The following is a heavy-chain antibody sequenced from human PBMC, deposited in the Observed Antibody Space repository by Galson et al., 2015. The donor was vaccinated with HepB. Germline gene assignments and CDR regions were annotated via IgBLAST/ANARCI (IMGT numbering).Heavy chain of an antibody. CDR1: GFTFSSYS. J-gene: IGHJ4*02. V-gene: IGHV3-48*02. CDR3: ASGFCSSTSCYPYYFDY. D-gene: IGHD2-2*01. CDR2: ISSSSSTI. Sequence: SLRLSCAASGFTFSSYSMNWVRQAPGKGLEWVSYISSSSSTIYYADSVKGRFTISRDSAKNSLHLQMNSLRDEDTAVYYCASGFCSSTSCYPYYFDYWGQGTLVTVSS.